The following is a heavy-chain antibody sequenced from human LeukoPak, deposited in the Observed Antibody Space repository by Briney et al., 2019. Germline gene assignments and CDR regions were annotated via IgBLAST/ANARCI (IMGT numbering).Heavy chain of an antibody. CDR3: ARDHTGYEYGSFTYHYQYMDV. CDR2: IRSSGSTI. J-gene: IGHJ6*03. V-gene: IGHV3-11*04. Sequence: PGGSLRLSCAASGFTFSDYYMSWIRQAPGKGLEWVSYIRSSGSTIYYADSVKGRFTISRDTAKNSLYLQMNSLRAEDTAVYYCARDHTGYEYGSFTYHYQYMDVWGKGTTVTVSS. CDR1: GFTFSDYY. D-gene: IGHD5-12*01.